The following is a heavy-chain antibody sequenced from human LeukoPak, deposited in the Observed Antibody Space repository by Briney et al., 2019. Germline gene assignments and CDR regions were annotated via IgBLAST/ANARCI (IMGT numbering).Heavy chain of an antibody. CDR1: GGSISSSSYY. Sequence: SETLSLTCTVSGGSISSSSYYWGWIRRPGGKGLQCIRSIYYSGSTYSTPSLKSRVTLSVDTSKNPFSLKLSSVTAADTAVYYCARPSGGTDHAFDIWGQGTMVTVSS. CDR2: IYYSGST. D-gene: IGHD2-15*01. J-gene: IGHJ3*02. V-gene: IGHV4-39*01. CDR3: ARPSGGTDHAFDI.